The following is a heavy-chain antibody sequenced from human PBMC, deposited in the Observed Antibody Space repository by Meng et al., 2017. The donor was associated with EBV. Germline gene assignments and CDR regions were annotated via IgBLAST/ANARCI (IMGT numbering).Heavy chain of an antibody. D-gene: IGHD2-15*01. CDR3: ARGRGVYCSGGSSYPGWFDP. CDR2: MNPNSGNT. CDR1: GYTFTSYD. V-gene: IGHV1-8*01. J-gene: IGHJ5*02. Sequence: VWPVGSWQGVKRPGASMKVFCHASGYTFTSYDIEWVRQATGQGLEWMGWMNPNSGNTGYAQKFQGRATMTRNTSISTAYMELSSMRSEDTAVYYCARGRGVYCSGGSSYPGWFDPCGQGNLVTVSS.